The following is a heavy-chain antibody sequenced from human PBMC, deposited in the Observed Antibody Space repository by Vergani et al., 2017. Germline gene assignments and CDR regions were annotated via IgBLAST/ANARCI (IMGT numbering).Heavy chain of an antibody. Sequence: EVQLVESGGGLVQPGRSLRLSCTASGFTFGDCAMSWVRQAPGKGLEWVGFIRSKAYGGTTEYAASVKGRFTISRDDSKSIAYLQMNSLKTEDTAVYYCTRDDPEYFQHWGQGTLVTVSS. CDR2: IRSKAYGGTT. J-gene: IGHJ1*01. V-gene: IGHV3-49*04. CDR1: GFTFGDCA. CDR3: TRDDPEYFQH.